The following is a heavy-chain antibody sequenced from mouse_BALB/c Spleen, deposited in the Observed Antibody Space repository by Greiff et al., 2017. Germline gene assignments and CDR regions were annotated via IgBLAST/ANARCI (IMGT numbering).Heavy chain of an antibody. V-gene: IGHV1-77*01. CDR3: ARKADGYFDD. J-gene: IGHJ2*01. CDR1: GYTFTDYY. Sequence: QVQLQQPGAELARPGASVKLSCKASGYTFTDYYINWVKQRTGQGLEWIGEIYPGSGNTYYNAKFKGKATLTADKSSSTAYMQLSSLTSEDSAVYCCARKADGYFDDWGEGTTLTVSS. CDR2: IYPGSGNT.